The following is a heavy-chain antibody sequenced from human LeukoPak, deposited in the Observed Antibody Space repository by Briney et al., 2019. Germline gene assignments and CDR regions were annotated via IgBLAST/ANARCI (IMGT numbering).Heavy chain of an antibody. D-gene: IGHD1-26*01. J-gene: IGHJ4*02. V-gene: IGHV4-4*07. CDR3: ARDNSGSSREFDY. CDR1: GGSISSYY. CDR2: IYTSGST. Sequence: SETLSLTCTVSGGSISSYYWSWIRQPAGKGLEGIGRIYTSGSTNYNASLKSRVSMSVDTSKNQFSLKLSSVTAADTAVFYCARDNSGSSREFDYWGQGTLVTVSS.